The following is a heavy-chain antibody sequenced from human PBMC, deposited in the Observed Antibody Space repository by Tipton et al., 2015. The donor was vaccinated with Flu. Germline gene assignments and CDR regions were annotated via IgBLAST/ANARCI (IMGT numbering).Heavy chain of an antibody. CDR3: ARYAYPHVDN. J-gene: IGHJ4*02. CDR1: GGSVTSDY. V-gene: IGHV4-59*02. D-gene: IGHD3-16*01. Sequence: LSLTCTVSGGSVTSDYWTWIRQPPGKGLEWIGNIYYTGLTNYDPSLKSRVTMSADTSKNQFSLKVSSVTAADTAIYYCARYAYPHVDNWGQGTLVTVSS. CDR2: IYYTGLT.